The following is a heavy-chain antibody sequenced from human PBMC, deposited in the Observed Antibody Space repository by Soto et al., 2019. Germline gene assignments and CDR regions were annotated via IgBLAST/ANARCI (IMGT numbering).Heavy chain of an antibody. J-gene: IGHJ4*02. CDR3: AQSSGSGVDY. V-gene: IGHV2-5*02. D-gene: IGHD3-22*01. CDR2: IYWDDDK. Sequence: GLDLEWLALIYWDDDKRYSPSLKSRLTITKDTSKNQVVLTMTNMDPVDTATYYCAQSSGSGVDYWGQGTLVTVSS.